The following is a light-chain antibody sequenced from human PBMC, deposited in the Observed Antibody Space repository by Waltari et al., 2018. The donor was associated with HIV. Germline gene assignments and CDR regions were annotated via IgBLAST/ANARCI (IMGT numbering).Light chain of an antibody. J-gene: IGLJ2*01. CDR1: TSNIGITF. Sequence: QSVLTQPPAVSAAPGQKVTISCSGTTSNIGITFVCWYQKLPGTAPKRLIFDNHKRPSGVSDRFSASKSATSATLDITGLHTGDEAEYYCGTWDTSLNAGVFGGGTKVSVL. CDR2: DNH. V-gene: IGLV1-51*01. CDR3: GTWDTSLNAGV.